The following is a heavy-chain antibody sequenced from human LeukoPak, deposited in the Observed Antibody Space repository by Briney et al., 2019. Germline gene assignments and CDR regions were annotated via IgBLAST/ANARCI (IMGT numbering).Heavy chain of an antibody. V-gene: IGHV3-23*01. CDR3: AKFLGVVPAARYYFDY. Sequence: PGGSLRLSCAASGFTYSSYAMSWVRQVPGKGLEWVSAISGSGGSTYYADSVKGRFTISRDNSKNTLHLQMNSLRAEDTAVYYCAKFLGVVPAARYYFDYWGQGTLVTVSS. J-gene: IGHJ4*02. CDR1: GFTYSSYA. CDR2: ISGSGGST. D-gene: IGHD2-2*01.